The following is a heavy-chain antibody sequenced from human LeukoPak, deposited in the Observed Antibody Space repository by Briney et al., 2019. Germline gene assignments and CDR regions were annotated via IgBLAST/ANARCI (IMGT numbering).Heavy chain of an antibody. CDR2: ISYDGSNK. CDR1: GFTFSSYA. Sequence: GGSLRLSCAASGFTFSSYAMHWVRQAPGKGLEWVAVISYDGSNKYYADSVKGRFTISRDNSKNTLYLQMNGLRAEDTAVYYCARDRAVIYDFWSGPLFDPWGQGTLVTVSS. D-gene: IGHD3-3*01. V-gene: IGHV3-30-3*01. CDR3: ARDRAVIYDFWSGPLFDP. J-gene: IGHJ5*02.